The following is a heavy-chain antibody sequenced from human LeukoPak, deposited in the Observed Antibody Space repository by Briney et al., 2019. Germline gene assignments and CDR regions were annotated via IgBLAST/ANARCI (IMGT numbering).Heavy chain of an antibody. D-gene: IGHD6-19*01. Sequence: GALRLSCSASGFTFSSYAMHWVRQAPGKGLEYVSAISSNGGSTFYADSVKGRFTISRDNSKNTLYLQMNSLRAEDTAVYYCARAGGLRIAVAPIDCWGQGTLVTVSS. CDR3: ARAGGLRIAVAPIDC. V-gene: IGHV3-64*04. CDR2: ISSNGGST. CDR1: GFTFSSYA. J-gene: IGHJ4*02.